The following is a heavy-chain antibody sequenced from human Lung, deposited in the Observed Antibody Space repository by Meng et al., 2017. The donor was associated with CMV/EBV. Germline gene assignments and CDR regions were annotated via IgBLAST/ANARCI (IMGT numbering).Heavy chain of an antibody. CDR1: GGSFSGYD. Sequence: SETLSLTCAVYGGSFSGYDWSWIRQSPGKGLEWIGEINHRGSTNYNPSLKSRLTISVDTSKNQFSLKLNSVTAADTAVYYCARGSASVTMIVEVITAAGVAYDSWGQGTLVTVSS. CDR3: ARGSASVTMIVEVITAAGVAYDS. D-gene: IGHD3-22*01. V-gene: IGHV4-34*01. J-gene: IGHJ4*02. CDR2: INHRGST.